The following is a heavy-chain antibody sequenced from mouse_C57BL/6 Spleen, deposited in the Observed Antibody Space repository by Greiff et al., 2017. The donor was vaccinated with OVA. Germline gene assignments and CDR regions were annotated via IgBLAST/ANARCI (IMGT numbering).Heavy chain of an antibody. V-gene: IGHV1-64*01. CDR2: IHPNSGST. CDR3: ASSITTVVATSFPYWYFDV. Sequence: VQLQQPGAELVKPGASVKLSCKASGYTFTSYWMHWVKQRPGQGLEWIGMIHPNSGSTNYNEKFKSKATLTVDKSSSTAYMQLSSLTSEDSAVYYCASSITTVVATSFPYWYFDVWGTGTTVTVSS. D-gene: IGHD1-1*01. CDR1: GYTFTSYW. J-gene: IGHJ1*03.